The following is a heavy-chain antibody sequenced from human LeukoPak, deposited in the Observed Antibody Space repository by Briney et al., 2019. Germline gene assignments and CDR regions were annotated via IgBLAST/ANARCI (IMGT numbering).Heavy chain of an antibody. CDR1: GGSISSYY. D-gene: IGHD3-22*01. Sequence: ETLSLTCTVSGGSISSYYWSWIRQPPGKGLEWVANIKEDGSEKHYVDSVKGRFTVSRDNVKNSLYLQMNSLRAEDTAVYYCAVYYSSGPIAYWGQGTLVTVSS. J-gene: IGHJ4*02. CDR3: AVYYSSGPIAY. V-gene: IGHV3-7*01. CDR2: IKEDGSEK.